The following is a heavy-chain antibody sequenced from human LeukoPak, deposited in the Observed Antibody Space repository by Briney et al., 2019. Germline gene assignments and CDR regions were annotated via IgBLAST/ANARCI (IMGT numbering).Heavy chain of an antibody. CDR2: VYYTGST. V-gene: IGHV4-39*01. CDR3: ARRKLRTSWRDY. CDR1: GGSINSSTYY. Sequence: SKTLSLTCTVSGGSINSSTYYWGWFRQPPWTRLEWIGNVYYTGSTNYNPSLKSRVTVSVDTSKNQFSLKLTSVTAADTAVYYCARRKLRTSWRDYWGQGTLVTVSA. D-gene: IGHD6-13*01. J-gene: IGHJ4*02.